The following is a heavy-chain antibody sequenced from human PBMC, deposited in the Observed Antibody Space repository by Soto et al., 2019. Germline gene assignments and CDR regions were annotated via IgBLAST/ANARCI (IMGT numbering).Heavy chain of an antibody. Sequence: GGSLRLSCTASGFTFSAYFMSWVRQAPGKGLEWVANIKQDGSKKYYVDSVRGRFTISRDNARDSLFLQMSSLGPDDTAVYYCARYVRIVAADIYYIDHWGQGTLVTVSS. CDR3: ARYVRIVAADIYYIDH. D-gene: IGHD2-15*01. CDR1: GFTFSAYF. CDR2: IKQDGSKK. V-gene: IGHV3-7*01. J-gene: IGHJ4*02.